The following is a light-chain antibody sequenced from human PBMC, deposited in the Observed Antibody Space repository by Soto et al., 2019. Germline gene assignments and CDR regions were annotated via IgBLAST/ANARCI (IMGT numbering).Light chain of an antibody. CDR3: CSYTSSRTYV. CDR1: SSDAGAHDY. J-gene: IGLJ1*01. CDR2: EVT. V-gene: IGLV2-11*01. Sequence: QSVLTQPRSVSGSPGQSVTISCTGTSSDAGAHDYVSWYQQHPGKAPKVMIYEVTNRPSGVSDRFSGSKSGNTASLTISGLQAEDEADYYCCSYTSSRTYVFGTGTKVTVL.